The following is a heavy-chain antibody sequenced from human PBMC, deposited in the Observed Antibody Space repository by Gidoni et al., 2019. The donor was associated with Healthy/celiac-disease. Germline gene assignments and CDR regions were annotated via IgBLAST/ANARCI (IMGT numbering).Heavy chain of an antibody. Sequence: QLQLQESGPGLVKPSETLSLTCTVPGGSISSSSYYWGWLRQPPGKGLEWIGSIYYSGSTYYNPSLKSRVTISVDTSKNQFSLKLSSVTAADTAVYYCARHRSGWGFDYWGQGTLVTVSS. CDR3: ARHRSGWGFDY. V-gene: IGHV4-39*01. D-gene: IGHD3-16*01. J-gene: IGHJ4*02. CDR1: GGSISSSSYY. CDR2: IYYSGST.